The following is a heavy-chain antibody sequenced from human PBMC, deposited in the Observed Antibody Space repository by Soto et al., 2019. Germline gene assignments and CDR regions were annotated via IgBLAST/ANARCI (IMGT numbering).Heavy chain of an antibody. Sequence: ASVKGSCKACGYTFRNYAMHWVRQAPGQRLEWMGWINAGNGNTKYSQKFQGRVTITTDTSTSTAYMELRSLRSDDTAVYYCARDGAFHQLVSGIAVWAQRTKVPVSS. CDR3: ARDGAFHQLVSGIAV. J-gene: IGHJ6*02. CDR2: INAGNGNT. D-gene: IGHD2-2*01. CDR1: GYTFRNYA. V-gene: IGHV1-3*01.